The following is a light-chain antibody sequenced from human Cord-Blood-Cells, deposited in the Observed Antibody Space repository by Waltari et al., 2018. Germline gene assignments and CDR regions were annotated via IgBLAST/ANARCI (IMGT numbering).Light chain of an antibody. CDR1: QGISSY. V-gene: IGKV1-9*01. CDR2: AAS. Sequence: IQLTQSPSSLSASVGDRVTITCRASQGISSYLALYQQKPGKAPKLLSYAASTLKSGVPSMFCVSRSGTDFTLTISRLQPEDFSTYDCQQLNSDPRPFGGGTKVKIK. J-gene: IGKJ4*01. CDR3: QQLNSDPRP.